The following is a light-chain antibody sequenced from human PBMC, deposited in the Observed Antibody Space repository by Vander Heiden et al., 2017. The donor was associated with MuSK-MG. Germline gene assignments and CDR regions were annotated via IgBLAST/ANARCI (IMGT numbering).Light chain of an antibody. CDR3: QQAYSPRWT. CDR1: QTISTY. V-gene: IGKV1-39*01. CDR2: AAS. J-gene: IGKJ1*01. Sequence: DIQMTQSPSSLSASVGDRVTITCRASQTISTYLNWYQQKPGTAPKVLIYAASTLHSGVPSRFSGSGSGTDFTLTISSLQPEDFATYYCQQAYSPRWTFGQGTKVEI.